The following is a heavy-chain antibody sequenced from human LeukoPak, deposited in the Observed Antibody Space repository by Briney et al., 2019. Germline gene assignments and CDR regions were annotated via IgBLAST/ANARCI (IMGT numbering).Heavy chain of an antibody. D-gene: IGHD3-9*01. Sequence: ASVKVSCKASGYSFTDYDFSWVRQAPGQGLEWLGWVSIYNDNTNYAREFQDRITMTTDISTSTAYMELKSLTSDDTAVYFCARTGHYRFDYWGQGTLVTVPS. CDR3: ARTGHYRFDY. V-gene: IGHV1-18*01. J-gene: IGHJ4*02. CDR1: GYSFTDYD. CDR2: VSIYNDNT.